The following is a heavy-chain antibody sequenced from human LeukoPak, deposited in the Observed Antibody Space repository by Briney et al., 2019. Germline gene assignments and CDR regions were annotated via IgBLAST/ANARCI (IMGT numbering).Heavy chain of an antibody. CDR2: IIPILGIA. D-gene: IGHD6-19*01. Sequence: SVKVSCKASGGTFSSYAISWVRQAPGQGLEWMGRIIPILGIANYAQKFQGRVTITADKSTSTAYMELSSLRSEDTAVYYCASLRDNSSGWYDYYYYYGMDVWGQGTTVTVSS. CDR3: ASLRDNSSGWYDYYYYYGMDV. CDR1: GGTFSSYA. J-gene: IGHJ6*02. V-gene: IGHV1-69*04.